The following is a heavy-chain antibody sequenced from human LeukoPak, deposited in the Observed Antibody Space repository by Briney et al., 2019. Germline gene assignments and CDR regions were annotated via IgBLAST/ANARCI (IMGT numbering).Heavy chain of an antibody. CDR3: ARMRLRYFDWPIGGAFDI. V-gene: IGHV3-21*01. CDR1: GFTFSSYS. J-gene: IGHJ3*02. Sequence: GGSLRLSCAASGFTFSSYSMNWVRQAPGKGLEWVSSISSSSSYIYYADSVKGRFTISRDNAKNSLYLQMNSLRAEDTAVYYCARMRLRYFDWPIGGAFDIWGQGTMVTVSS. CDR2: ISSSSSYI. D-gene: IGHD3-9*01.